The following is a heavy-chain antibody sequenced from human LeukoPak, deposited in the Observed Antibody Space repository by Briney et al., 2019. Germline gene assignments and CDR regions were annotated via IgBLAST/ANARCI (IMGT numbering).Heavy chain of an antibody. CDR1: GFTFNSYA. Sequence: GGSLRLSCSASGFTFNSYATHWVRQAPGKGLEYVSAISSNGGSTYYADSVKGRFTISRDNSKNTLYLQMSSLRAEDTAVYYCVKEAYYYDSSGYQPGDAFDIWGQGTMVTVSS. CDR2: ISSNGGST. V-gene: IGHV3-64D*06. J-gene: IGHJ3*02. CDR3: VKEAYYYDSSGYQPGDAFDI. D-gene: IGHD3-22*01.